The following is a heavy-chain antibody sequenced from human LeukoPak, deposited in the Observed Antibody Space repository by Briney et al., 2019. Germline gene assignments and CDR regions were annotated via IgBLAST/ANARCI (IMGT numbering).Heavy chain of an antibody. Sequence: GESLKISCKGSGYRFTSYWIGWVRQMPGKGLEWMGIIYPGDSDTRYSPSFQGQVTISVDKSISTAYLQWSSLRVSDTAMHYCARFTSGRRSSGWAGNYFDYWGQGTLVTVSS. V-gene: IGHV5-51*01. CDR1: GYRFTSYW. CDR3: ARFTSGRRSSGWAGNYFDY. D-gene: IGHD6-19*01. CDR2: IYPGDSDT. J-gene: IGHJ4*02.